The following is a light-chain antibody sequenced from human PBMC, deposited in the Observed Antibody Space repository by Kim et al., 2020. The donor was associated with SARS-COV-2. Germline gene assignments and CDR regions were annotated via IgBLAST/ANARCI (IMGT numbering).Light chain of an antibody. J-gene: IGLJ2*01. V-gene: IGLV3-1*01. Sequence: SYELTQPPSVCVSPGQTASITCSGDKLGDKYACWYQQKPGQSPVLVIYQDNKRPSGIPERFSGSSSGNTATLTISETQAMDEADYYCQAWDSNTVVFGGG. CDR2: QDN. CDR1: KLGDKY. CDR3: QAWDSNTVV.